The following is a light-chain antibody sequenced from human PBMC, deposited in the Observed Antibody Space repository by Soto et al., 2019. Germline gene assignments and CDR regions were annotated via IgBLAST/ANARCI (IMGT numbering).Light chain of an antibody. J-gene: IGKJ1*01. V-gene: IGKV3-15*01. Sequence: EIVMTQSPATLSVSPGDRATLSCRASQSVSSNLAWYQQKPGQAPRLLFYGASTGATGLPARFSGSGSGTDFTLTVSSLQSEDFAVYYCQQYNVWPPWTFGQGTKVDIK. CDR3: QQYNVWPPWT. CDR1: QSVSSN. CDR2: GAS.